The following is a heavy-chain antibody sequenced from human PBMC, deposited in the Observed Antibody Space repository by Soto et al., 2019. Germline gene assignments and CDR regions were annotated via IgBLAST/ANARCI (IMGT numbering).Heavy chain of an antibody. CDR3: ARGHFYGYAIPWYVDL. V-gene: IGHV3-30*19. CDR2: ISGDGTDK. D-gene: IGHD2-8*01. J-gene: IGHJ2*01. CDR1: GFTCSTYG. Sequence: QVQLVESGGGVVQPGRSLRLSCAASGFTCSTYGIHWVRQAPGKGLEWVAAISGDGTDKYYADSVKGRFTISRDNSQNPVYLHIDPLRVEDTTVYYCARGHFYGYAIPWYVDLCGRGTLVTVSS.